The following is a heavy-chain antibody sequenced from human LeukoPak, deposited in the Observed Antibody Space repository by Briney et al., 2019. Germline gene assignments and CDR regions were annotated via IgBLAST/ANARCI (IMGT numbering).Heavy chain of an antibody. D-gene: IGHD6-19*01. CDR1: GFTFSSYW. CDR2: IKQDGSEK. Sequence: SGGSLRLSCAASGFTFSSYWMSWVRQAPGKGLEWVANIKQDGSEKYYVDSVKGRFTISRDNAKNSLYLQMSSLRAEDTAVYYCANLAVAGPNDYWGQGTLVTVSS. V-gene: IGHV3-7*03. CDR3: ANLAVAGPNDY. J-gene: IGHJ4*02.